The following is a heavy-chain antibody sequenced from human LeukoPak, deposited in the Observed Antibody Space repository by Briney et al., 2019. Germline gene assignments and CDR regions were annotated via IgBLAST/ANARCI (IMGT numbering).Heavy chain of an antibody. Sequence: GGSLRLSCAASGFTFSSYGMSWVRQAPGKGLEWVSAISGSGGSTYYADSVKGRFTISRDNAKNSLYLQMNSLRAEDTAVYYCARVTVRGEDYWGQGTLVTVSS. CDR1: GFTFSSYG. V-gene: IGHV3-23*01. CDR2: ISGSGGST. D-gene: IGHD3-10*01. J-gene: IGHJ4*02. CDR3: ARVTVRGEDY.